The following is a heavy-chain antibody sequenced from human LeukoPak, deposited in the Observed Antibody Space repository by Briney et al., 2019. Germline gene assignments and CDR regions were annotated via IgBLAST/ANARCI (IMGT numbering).Heavy chain of an antibody. D-gene: IGHD3-10*01. Sequence: GGSLRLSCAASGFTFSSYSMNWVRQAPGKGLEWVSYISSSSSTIYYADAVKGRFTISREHAKYSLYLQMNSLRAEDTAVYYCAKDGVWIGEKKANMDIWGKGTTV. J-gene: IGHJ6*03. V-gene: IGHV3-48*01. CDR2: ISSSSSTI. CDR1: GFTFSSYS. CDR3: AKDGVWIGEKKANMDI.